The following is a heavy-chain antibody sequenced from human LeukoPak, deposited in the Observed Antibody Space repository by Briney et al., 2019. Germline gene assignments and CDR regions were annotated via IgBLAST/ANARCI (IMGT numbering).Heavy chain of an antibody. D-gene: IGHD3-22*01. V-gene: IGHV3-30*18. CDR1: GFTFSSYG. CDR3: AKFRSYYYDSSGYYTHYFDY. CDR2: ISYDGSNK. J-gene: IGHJ4*02. Sequence: GGSLRLSCAASGFTFSSYGMHWVRQAPGKGLEWVAVISYDGSNKYYADSVKGRFTISRDNSKNTLYLQMNSLRAEDTAVYYCAKFRSYYYDSSGYYTHYFDYWGQGTLVTVSS.